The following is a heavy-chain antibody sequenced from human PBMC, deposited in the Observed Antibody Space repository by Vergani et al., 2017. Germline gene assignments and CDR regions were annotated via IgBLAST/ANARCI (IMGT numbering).Heavy chain of an antibody. V-gene: IGHV4-61*02. J-gene: IGHJ4*02. CDR1: GASMSSVGYY. D-gene: IGHD2-15*01. Sequence: QVQLQESGPGLVKTSQTLSLTCTVSGASMSSVGYYWTWIRQSAGKRLEWIGDILGSGTANYKPSFQGRVSISVDTSKSQFSLKLNSVTVADTAVYYCARSRPYCTSGSCPAIWVQGTLVTGSS. CDR3: ARSRPYCTSGSCPAI. CDR2: ILGSGTA.